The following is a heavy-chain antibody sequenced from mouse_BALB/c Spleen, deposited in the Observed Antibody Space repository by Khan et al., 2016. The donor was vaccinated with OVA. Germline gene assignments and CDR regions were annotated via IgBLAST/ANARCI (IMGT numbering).Heavy chain of an antibody. CDR1: GLPSQNIG. CDR2: ITPTPGGP. CDR3: ARVGYNGTLDC. Sequence: QIRLFHSELKRKNPEETSQTSSKPPGLPSQNIGMNGLKQAPGKGLSWMAWITPTPGGPTFADDFKGRFAFSLETSASTAYLQINSLKNEDTATYFCARVGYNGTLDCWGQGTSVTVSS. J-gene: IGHJ4*01. V-gene: IGHV9-3*02. D-gene: IGHD2-14*01.